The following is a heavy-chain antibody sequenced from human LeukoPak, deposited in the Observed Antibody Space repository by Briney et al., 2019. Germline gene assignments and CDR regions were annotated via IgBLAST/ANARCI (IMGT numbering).Heavy chain of an antibody. V-gene: IGHV3-23*01. D-gene: IGHD5-12*01. Sequence: GGSLRLSCAASGFTFSSYAMSWVRQAPGRGLEGVSAISDSGGSTYYADSVKGRFTISRDNSKNTLYLQMNSLRAEDTAVYYCAKGGYNAFDIWGQGTMVTVSS. J-gene: IGHJ3*02. CDR1: GFTFSSYA. CDR2: ISDSGGST. CDR3: AKGGYNAFDI.